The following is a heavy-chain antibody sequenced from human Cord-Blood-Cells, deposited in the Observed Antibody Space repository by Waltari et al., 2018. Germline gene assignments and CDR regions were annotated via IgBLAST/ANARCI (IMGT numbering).Heavy chain of an antibody. CDR3: ARLAVAGTGDAFDI. CDR1: GGSFSGYY. CDR2: INHSGGT. D-gene: IGHD6-19*01. V-gene: IGHV4-34*01. Sequence: QVQLQQWGAGLLKPSETLSLTCAVYGGSFSGYYWSWIRQPPGKGLEWIGEINHSGGTNSNPSLKSRVTISVDTSKNQFSLKLSSVTAADTAVYYCARLAVAGTGDAFDIWGQGTMVTDSS. J-gene: IGHJ3*02.